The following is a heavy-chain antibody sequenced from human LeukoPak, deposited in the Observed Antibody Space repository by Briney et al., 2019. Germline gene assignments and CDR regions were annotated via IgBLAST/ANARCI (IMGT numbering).Heavy chain of an antibody. CDR1: GYTFTSYY. CDR2: INPSGGST. D-gene: IGHD3-9*01. Sequence: ASVKVSCKASGYTFTSYYMHWVRQAPGQGLEWMGIINPSGGSTSYAQKFQGRVTMTKDTSTSTVYMELSSLRSEDTAVYYCARGRLTYYDILTGYFTYWGQGTLVTVSS. CDR3: ARGRLTYYDILTGYFTY. J-gene: IGHJ4*02. V-gene: IGHV1-46*01.